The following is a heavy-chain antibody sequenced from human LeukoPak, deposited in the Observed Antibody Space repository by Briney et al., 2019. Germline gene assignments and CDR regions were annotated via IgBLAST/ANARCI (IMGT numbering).Heavy chain of an antibody. V-gene: IGHV4-59*01. D-gene: IGHD4-17*01. Sequence: SETLSLTCTVSGGAISSSYWSWIRQPSGKGLEWIGYIYYSGSTNYNPSLKSRVTISVDPSKNQFSLRLSSVTAADTAVYYCARCAVTTTGYYFDYWGQGTLVTVSS. CDR1: GGAISSSY. J-gene: IGHJ4*02. CDR3: ARCAVTTTGYYFDY. CDR2: IYYSGST.